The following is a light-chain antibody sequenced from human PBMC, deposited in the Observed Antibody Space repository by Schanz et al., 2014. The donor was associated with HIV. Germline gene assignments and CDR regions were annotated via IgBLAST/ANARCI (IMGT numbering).Light chain of an antibody. Sequence: QSALTQPASVSGSPGQSITISCTGTGSDVGGYDFVSWYQQHPGKVPKLMMYDVNDRPSGVSSRFSGSKSGNTASLTISGLQAEDEADYYCSSYTSSNTWLFGGGTKLTVL. CDR1: GSDVGGYDF. J-gene: IGLJ3*02. CDR3: SSYTSSNTWL. CDR2: DVN. V-gene: IGLV2-14*03.